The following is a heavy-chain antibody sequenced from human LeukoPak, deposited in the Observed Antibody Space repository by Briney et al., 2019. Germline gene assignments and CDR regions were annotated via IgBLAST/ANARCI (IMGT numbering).Heavy chain of an antibody. V-gene: IGHV1-58*01. D-gene: IGHD6-19*01. Sequence: ASVKVSCKASGFTFTSSAVQWVRQARGQRLEWIGWIVVGSGNTNYAQKFQERVTITRDMSTSTAYMGLSSLRSEDTAVYYCAARIAVAGTERWGQGTLVTVSS. CDR2: IVVGSGNT. J-gene: IGHJ4*02. CDR3: AARIAVAGTER. CDR1: GFTFTSSA.